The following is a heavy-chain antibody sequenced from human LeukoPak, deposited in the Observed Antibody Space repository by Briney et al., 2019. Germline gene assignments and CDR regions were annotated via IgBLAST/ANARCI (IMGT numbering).Heavy chain of an antibody. CDR2: INPNSGGT. V-gene: IGHV1-2*02. J-gene: IGHJ5*02. D-gene: IGHD1-26*01. CDR1: GYTFTGYY. Sequence: ASVKVSCKASGYTFTGYYMHWVRQAPGQGLEWMGWINPNSGGTNYAQKFQGRVTMTRDTSISTAYMELSRLRSDDTAIYYCARDNSVGDNAWWFDPWGQGTLVTVSS. CDR3: ARDNSVGDNAWWFDP.